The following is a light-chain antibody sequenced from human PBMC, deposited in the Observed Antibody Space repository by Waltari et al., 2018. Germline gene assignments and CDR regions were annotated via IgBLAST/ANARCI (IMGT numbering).Light chain of an antibody. V-gene: IGKV3-20*01. CDR2: GAS. J-gene: IGKJ3*01. CDR1: QRLGGS. Sequence: EIVLTQSPGPLSLSPGERATLSCRASQRLGGSLAWYQHKPGQAPRLLIFGASRRATGIPDRFSGSGSATEFSLTISRLEPEDFAVYYCQQFDASPFAFGPGTRVDIK. CDR3: QQFDASPFA.